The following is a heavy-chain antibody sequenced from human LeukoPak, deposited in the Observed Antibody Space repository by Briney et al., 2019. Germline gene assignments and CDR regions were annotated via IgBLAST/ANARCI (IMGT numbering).Heavy chain of an antibody. CDR1: GGSISSSSYY. V-gene: IGHV4-39*01. D-gene: IGHD3-10*01. CDR3: ARRNSGSWRMNY. CDR2: IYYSGST. J-gene: IGHJ4*02. Sequence: SETLSLTCTVSGGSISSSSYYWGWIRQPPRKGLEWIGSIYYSGSTYYNPSLKSRVTISVDTSKNQFSLRLSSVTAADTAVYYCARRNSGSWRMNYWGQGTLVTVSS.